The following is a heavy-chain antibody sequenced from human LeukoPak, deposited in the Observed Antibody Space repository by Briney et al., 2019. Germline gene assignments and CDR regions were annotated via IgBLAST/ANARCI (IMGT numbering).Heavy chain of an antibody. J-gene: IGHJ4*02. Sequence: PGGSLRLSCAASGFTFSSYGMHWVRQAPGKGLEWVAFIRYDGSNKYYADSVKGRFTISRDNSKNTLYLQMNSLRAEDTAVYYCAKGPRGYSGYDPSGYFDYWGQGTLVTVSS. V-gene: IGHV3-30*02. CDR1: GFTFSSYG. CDR3: AKGPRGYSGYDPSGYFDY. CDR2: IRYDGSNK. D-gene: IGHD5-12*01.